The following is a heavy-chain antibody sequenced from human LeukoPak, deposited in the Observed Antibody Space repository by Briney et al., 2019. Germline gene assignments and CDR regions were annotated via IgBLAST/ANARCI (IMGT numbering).Heavy chain of an antibody. D-gene: IGHD2-2*01. Sequence: PGGSLRLSCAASGFTFSSYAMRWVRQAPGKGLEWVAVISYDGSNKYYADSVKGRFTISRDNSKNTLYLQMNSLRAEDTAVYYCAKEVVPAAMSNWFDPWGQGTLVTVSS. CDR1: GFTFSSYA. CDR2: ISYDGSNK. V-gene: IGHV3-30*04. CDR3: AKEVVPAAMSNWFDP. J-gene: IGHJ5*02.